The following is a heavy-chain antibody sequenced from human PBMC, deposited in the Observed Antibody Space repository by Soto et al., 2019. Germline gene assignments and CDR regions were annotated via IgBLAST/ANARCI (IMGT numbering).Heavy chain of an antibody. CDR2: IYYSGST. J-gene: IGHJ4*02. CDR3: ARRSDGYSFDY. D-gene: IGHD5-12*01. Sequence: QVQLQESGPGLVKPSQTLSLTCTVSGGSISSGDYYWSWIRQHPGKGLEWIGYIYYSGSTYYNPSIKSRVTISVDASKNQFSLKLSSLTAADTAVYYCARRSDGYSFDYWGQGTLVTVSS. CDR1: GGSISSGDYY. V-gene: IGHV4-31*03.